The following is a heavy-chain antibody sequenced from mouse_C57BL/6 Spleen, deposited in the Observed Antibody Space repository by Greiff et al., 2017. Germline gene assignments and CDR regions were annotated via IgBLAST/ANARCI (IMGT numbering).Heavy chain of an antibody. D-gene: IGHD2-1*01. Sequence: EVQRVESGAELVRPGASVKLSCTASGFNIKDDYMHWVKQRPEQGLEWIGWIDPENGDTEYASKFQGKATITADTSSNTAYLQLSSLTSEDTAVYYCTNGNPYYFDYWGQGTTLTVSS. CDR3: TNGNPYYFDY. CDR1: GFNIKDDY. J-gene: IGHJ2*01. CDR2: IDPENGDT. V-gene: IGHV14-4*01.